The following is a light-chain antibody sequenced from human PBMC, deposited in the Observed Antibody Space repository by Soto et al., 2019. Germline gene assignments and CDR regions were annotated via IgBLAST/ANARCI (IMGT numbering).Light chain of an antibody. V-gene: IGKV1-39*01. CDR1: QNINNY. Sequence: DLQMTQSPSSLSASVGDTVTITCRASQNINNYLNWYQHKPGEAPKLLITAASSLQRGVPSRFSGRGSGTDFTLTISSLQPEDFATYYCQQSDNSPFGQGTNVEIK. CDR3: QQSDNSP. CDR2: AAS. J-gene: IGKJ1*01.